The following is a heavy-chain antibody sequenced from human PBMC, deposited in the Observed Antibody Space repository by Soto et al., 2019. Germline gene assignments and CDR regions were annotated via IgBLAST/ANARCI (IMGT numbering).Heavy chain of an antibody. Sequence: EVQLVESGGGLVKPGGSLRLSCAASGFTFRNAWMSWVRQVPGKGLEWVGHIRSKTDGGTTAYAAPVKGRFTISRDDSKNTLYLQMNSLKTEDTAVYYCAADQDYFDSSGYYRVVGDYWGQGTLVTVSS. V-gene: IGHV3-15*01. J-gene: IGHJ4*02. CDR1: GFTFRNAW. CDR3: AADQDYFDSSGYYRVVGDY. CDR2: IRSKTDGGTT. D-gene: IGHD3-22*01.